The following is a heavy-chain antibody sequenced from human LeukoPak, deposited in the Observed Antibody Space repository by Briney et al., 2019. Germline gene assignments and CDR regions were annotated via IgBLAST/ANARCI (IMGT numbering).Heavy chain of an antibody. D-gene: IGHD4-11*01. J-gene: IGHJ4*02. V-gene: IGHV3-33*06. CDR1: GFMFTDYG. Sequence: PGVSLRLSCAASGFMFTDYGMHWVRQAPAKGLECVAVIWSDGTNKYYSDSVKGRFAISRDDSNDMVYLQMNRLRAEDTAVYYCAKDIQRGFDYTNSLDYWGQGTLVTVSS. CDR3: AKDIQRGFDYTNSLDY. CDR2: IWSDGTNK.